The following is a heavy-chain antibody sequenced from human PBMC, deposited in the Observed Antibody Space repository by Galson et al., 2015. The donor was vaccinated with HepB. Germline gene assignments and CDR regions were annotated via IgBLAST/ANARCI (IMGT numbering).Heavy chain of an antibody. CDR3: AKDLGYCSSTSCYTEGGYFQH. D-gene: IGHD2-2*02. V-gene: IGHV3-30*18. J-gene: IGHJ1*01. Sequence: SLRLSCAASGFTFSSYGMHWVRQAPGKGLEWVAVISYDGSNKYYRDSVKGRFTISRDNSKNTLYLQMNSLRAEDTAVYYCAKDLGYCSSTSCYTEGGYFQHWGQGTLVTVSS. CDR2: ISYDGSNK. CDR1: GFTFSSYG.